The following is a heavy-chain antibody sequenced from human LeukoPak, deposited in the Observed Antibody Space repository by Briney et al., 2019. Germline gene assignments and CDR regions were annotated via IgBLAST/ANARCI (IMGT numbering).Heavy chain of an antibody. CDR1: GYTFTGYY. V-gene: IGHV1-2*02. D-gene: IGHD6-13*01. Sequence: ASVKVSCKASGYTFTGYYMHWVRQAPGQGLEWMGWINPNSGGTNYAQKFQGRVTMTRDTSISTAYMELSRLRSDDTAVYYCARARIAAGHWFDPWGQGTLVTVSS. CDR3: ARARIAAGHWFDP. CDR2: INPNSGGT. J-gene: IGHJ5*02.